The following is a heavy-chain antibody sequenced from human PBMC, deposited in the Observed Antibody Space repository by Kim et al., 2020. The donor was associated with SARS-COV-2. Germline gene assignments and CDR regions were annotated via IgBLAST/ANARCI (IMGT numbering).Heavy chain of an antibody. V-gene: IGHV4-39*02. CDR2: IYYTGST. D-gene: IGHD3-10*01. CDR3: ARDGRVLWFGELLSWFDP. CDR1: GGSISSSSYY. J-gene: IGHJ5*02. Sequence: SETLSLTCTVSGGSISSSSYYWGWIRQPPGKGLEWIGSIYYTGSTYYNPSLKSRVTISVDTSKNQFSLKLSSVTAADTAVYYCARDGRVLWFGELLSWFDPWGQGTLVTVSS.